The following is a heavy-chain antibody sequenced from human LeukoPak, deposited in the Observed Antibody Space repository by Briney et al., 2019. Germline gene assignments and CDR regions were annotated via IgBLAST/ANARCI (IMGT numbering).Heavy chain of an antibody. CDR3: ARAGSQSHVDAAMGFCNY. J-gene: IGHJ4*02. CDR1: GFTFSSYA. D-gene: IGHD5-18*01. Sequence: GGSLRLSCAASGFTFSSYAMHCVRQAPGKGLEWVAVISYDGSNKYYADSVKGRFTISRDNSKNTLYLQMDSLSAEDTAVYYCARAGSQSHVDAAMGFCNYWGQGTLVTVSS. V-gene: IGHV3-30-3*01. CDR2: ISYDGSNK.